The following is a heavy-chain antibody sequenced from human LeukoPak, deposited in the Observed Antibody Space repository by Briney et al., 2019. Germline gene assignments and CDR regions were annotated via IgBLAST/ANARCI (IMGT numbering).Heavy chain of an antibody. J-gene: IGHJ3*02. CDR2: INHSGST. Sequence: SGPGLVKPSETLSLTCTVSGASIYTSSSYWGWIRQPPGKGLEWIGEINHSGSTNYNPSLTSRVTISVDTSKNQFSLKLSSVTAADTAVYYCARGVGWDIVVVPAANDAFDIWGQGTMVTVSS. V-gene: IGHV4-39*07. CDR1: GASIYTSSSY. D-gene: IGHD2-2*01. CDR3: ARGVGWDIVVVPAANDAFDI.